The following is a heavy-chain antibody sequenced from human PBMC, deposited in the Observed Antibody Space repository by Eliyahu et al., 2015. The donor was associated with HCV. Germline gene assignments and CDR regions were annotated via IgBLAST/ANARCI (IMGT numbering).Heavy chain of an antibody. D-gene: IGHD5-24*01. CDR2: LHDTGNT. V-gene: IGHV4-39*07. Sequence: QLQLQESGPGLVKPAETLSLTCTVSGGSVSGSYHWGWFRQPPGKGLEWIGTLHDTGNTYSSPSLKSRVTISKDTSKNQLSLKLTSVTAADTAIYYCARDPRDGYGHFDYWGQGSLVTVSS. CDR1: GGSVSGSYH. CDR3: ARDPRDGYGHFDY. J-gene: IGHJ4*02.